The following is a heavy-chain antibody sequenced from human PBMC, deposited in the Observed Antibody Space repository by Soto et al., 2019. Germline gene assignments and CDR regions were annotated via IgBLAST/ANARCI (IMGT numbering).Heavy chain of an antibody. J-gene: IGHJ6*02. D-gene: IGHD4-17*01. Sequence: QLVESGGGVVPPGASLRLSCAASGFTFSTFCMHWVRQTPGKGLEWVAVISYDENNKIYADSVKGRFTISIDNFKNTVDLVMNNLKVDDTAVYYCAKDLQAYGDYDYYCYGLDVWGQGATVSVSS. V-gene: IGHV3-30*18. CDR1: GFTFSTFC. CDR2: ISYDENNK. CDR3: AKDLQAYGDYDYYCYGLDV.